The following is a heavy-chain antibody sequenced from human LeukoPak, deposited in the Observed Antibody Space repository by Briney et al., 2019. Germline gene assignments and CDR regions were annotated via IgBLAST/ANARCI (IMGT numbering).Heavy chain of an antibody. CDR3: ARETPRRGETRDGYR. CDR2: ISPWSDYI. Sequence: PGGSLRLSCAASGFDFSSYSMNWVRQAPGKGLEWVSAISPWSDYIYYVDSVKGRFTISRDYAKNSLYLQINSLRVEDTAVYYCARETPRRGETRDGYRWGQGTVVTVSS. CDR1: GFDFSSYS. D-gene: IGHD5-24*01. J-gene: IGHJ4*02. V-gene: IGHV3-21*01.